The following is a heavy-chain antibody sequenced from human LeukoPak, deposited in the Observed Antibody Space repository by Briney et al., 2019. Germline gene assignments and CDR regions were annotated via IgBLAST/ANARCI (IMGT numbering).Heavy chain of an antibody. CDR1: GGSFSGYY. V-gene: IGHV4-34*01. CDR3: AKDGINYYDISGYDI. J-gene: IGHJ4*02. Sequence: NSSETLSLTCAVYGGSFSGYYWSWIRQPPGKGLEWIGEINHSGSTNYNPSLKSRVTISVDTSKNQFSLKLSSVTAADTAVYYCAKDGINYYDISGYDIWGQGTLVTVSS. CDR2: INHSGST. D-gene: IGHD3-22*01.